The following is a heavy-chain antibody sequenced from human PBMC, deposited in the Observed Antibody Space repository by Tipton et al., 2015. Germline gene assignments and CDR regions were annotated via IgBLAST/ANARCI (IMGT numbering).Heavy chain of an antibody. J-gene: IGHJ4*02. V-gene: IGHV6-1*01. CDR1: GDSVSSNTAA. CDR2: TYYRSNWNN. Sequence: GLVKPSQTLSLTCAISGDSVSSNTAAWHWIRQSPSRGLEWLGRTYYRSNWNNDYAESVKSRITITPDTSKNQFTQHLNSVTPDDTAMYYRARGAQHSTWCGGQGTLVTVSS. CDR3: ARGAQHSTWC. D-gene: IGHD6-13*01.